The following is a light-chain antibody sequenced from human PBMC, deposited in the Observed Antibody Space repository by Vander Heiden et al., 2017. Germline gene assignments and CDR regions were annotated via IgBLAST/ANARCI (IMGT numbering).Light chain of an antibody. J-gene: IGKJ3*01. CDR3: QQDDYYPFT. CDR1: QGISSY. V-gene: IGKV1-8*01. Sequence: AIRMTQSPSSFSASTGDSVTITCRASQGISSYLAWYQQKPGKAPKLLIYAASTLQSGVPSRFSGSGSGTDFTLTISCLQSEDFATYYCQQDDYYPFTFGHGTKVDTK. CDR2: AAS.